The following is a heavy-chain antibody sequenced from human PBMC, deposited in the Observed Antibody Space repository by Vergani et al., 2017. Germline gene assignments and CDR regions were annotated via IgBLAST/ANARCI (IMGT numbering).Heavy chain of an antibody. CDR2: ISYDGSNK. CDR3: ARGASDAFDI. V-gene: IGHV3-30*03. Sequence: QVQLVESGGGVVQPGRSLRLSCAASGFTFSSYGMHWVRQAPGKGLEWVAVISYDGSNKYYADSVKGRFTISRDISKNTLYLQMNSLRAEDTAVYYCARGASDAFDIWGQGTMVTVSS. J-gene: IGHJ3*02. CDR1: GFTFSSYG.